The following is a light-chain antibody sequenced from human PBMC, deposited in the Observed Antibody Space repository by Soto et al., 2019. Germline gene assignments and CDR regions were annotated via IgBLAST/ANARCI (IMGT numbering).Light chain of an antibody. CDR1: QSIGDS. J-gene: IGKJ1*01. Sequence: DIQMTQSPSTLSASVGDRVTITCRASQSIGDSLAWYQQKPGKAPYLLISDVSSLERGVTSRFSGSGSGTEFTLTISGMQPDAFATFYCQQYNGYSRTFGQGTKVEI. CDR2: DVS. CDR3: QQYNGYSRT. V-gene: IGKV1-5*01.